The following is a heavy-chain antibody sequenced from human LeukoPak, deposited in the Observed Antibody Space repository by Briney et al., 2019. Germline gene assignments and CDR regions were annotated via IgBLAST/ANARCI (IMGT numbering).Heavy chain of an antibody. CDR1: GFIFSPYA. CDR3: ARALETWAFDY. Sequence: GGSLRLSCAASGFIFSPYAMHWVRQAPGKGLQWVAVISHAGNHKYYTDSVKGRFTISRDNSKNTLYLQMSSLTPEDSAVYFCARALETWAFDYWGQGTLVTVSS. V-gene: IGHV3-30*04. CDR2: ISHAGNHK. J-gene: IGHJ4*02.